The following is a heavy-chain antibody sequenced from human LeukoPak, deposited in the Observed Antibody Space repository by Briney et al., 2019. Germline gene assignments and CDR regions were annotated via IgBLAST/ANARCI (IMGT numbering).Heavy chain of an antibody. V-gene: IGHV3-23*01. Sequence: GGSLRLSCAASGFTFSSYAMSWVRQAPGEGLEWVSGIIGDGSSMYYADSVKGRFTISRDNSKNTVYLQMNSLRAEDTAVYYCKTELRAAMADFEYWGQGTLVTVSS. CDR1: GFTFSSYA. J-gene: IGHJ4*02. D-gene: IGHD5-18*01. CDR3: KTELRAAMADFEY. CDR2: IIGDGSSM.